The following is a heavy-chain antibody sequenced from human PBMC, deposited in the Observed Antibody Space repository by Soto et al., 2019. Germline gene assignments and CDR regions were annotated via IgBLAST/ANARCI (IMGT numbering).Heavy chain of an antibody. CDR1: GFTFSSYG. D-gene: IGHD1-26*01. V-gene: IGHV3-30*18. CDR2: ISYDGSSK. J-gene: IGHJ4*02. CDR3: AKAGYSGSYYVFDY. Sequence: QVQLVESGGGVVQPGRSLRLSCAASGFTFSSYGMHWVRQAPGKGLEWVAVISYDGSSKYYADSVKGRFTISRDNSKNTLYLQMNSLRAEDTAVYYCAKAGYSGSYYVFDYWGQGTLVTVSS.